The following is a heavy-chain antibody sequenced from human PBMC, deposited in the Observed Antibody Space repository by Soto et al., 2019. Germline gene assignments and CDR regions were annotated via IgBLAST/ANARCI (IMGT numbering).Heavy chain of an antibody. V-gene: IGHV2-5*02. D-gene: IGHD3-22*01. CDR3: AHSYDSSGYYYAFDY. Sequence: GLDLEWLALIYWDDDKRYSPSRKSRLTITKDTSKNQVVLTMTNMDPVDTATYYCAHSYDSSGYYYAFDYWGQGTLVTVSS. CDR2: IYWDDDK. J-gene: IGHJ4*02.